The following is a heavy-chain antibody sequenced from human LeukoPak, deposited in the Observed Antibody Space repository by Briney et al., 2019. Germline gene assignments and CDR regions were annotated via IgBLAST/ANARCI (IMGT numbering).Heavy chain of an antibody. Sequence: PSQTLSLTCTVSGGSISSGGYYWSWIRQHPGKGLEWIGYIYYSGSTYYNPSLKSRVTISVDTSKNQFSLKLSSVTAADTAVYYCARVVAAALAFDYWGQGTLVTVSS. CDR2: IYYSGST. CDR3: ARVVAAALAFDY. J-gene: IGHJ4*02. D-gene: IGHD2-15*01. CDR1: GGSISSGGYY. V-gene: IGHV4-31*03.